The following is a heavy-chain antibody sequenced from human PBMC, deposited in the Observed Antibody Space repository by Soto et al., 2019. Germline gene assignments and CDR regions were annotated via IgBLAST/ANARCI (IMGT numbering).Heavy chain of an antibody. V-gene: IGHV4-31*03. CDR3: ARNPSHIFASTSWHAFDI. J-gene: IGHJ3*02. CDR2: IYYSGTT. CDR1: GGSISSGAYY. Sequence: SETLSLTCSVSGGSISSGAYYWNWIRQHPRKGLEWIGYIYYSGTTYYNPSLGSRVSISADTSKHQFSLKLNSVTVADTAVYYCARNPSHIFASTSWHAFDIWGQGTMVTVSS. D-gene: IGHD2-2*01.